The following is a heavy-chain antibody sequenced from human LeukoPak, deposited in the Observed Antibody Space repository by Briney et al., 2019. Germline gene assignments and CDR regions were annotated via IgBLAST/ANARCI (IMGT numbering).Heavy chain of an antibody. CDR2: TYDDGST. V-gene: IGHV4-59*12. CDR3: AREEVWVATIYPFDI. Sequence: SETLSLTCTVSGGSISSYYWSWIRQPPGKGLEWIGYTYDDGSTYYNPSLKSRVTIPVDTSKTQFFLKLSSVTAADTAVYYCAREEVWVATIYPFDIWGQGTMVTVSS. D-gene: IGHD5-12*01. CDR1: GGSISSYY. J-gene: IGHJ3*02.